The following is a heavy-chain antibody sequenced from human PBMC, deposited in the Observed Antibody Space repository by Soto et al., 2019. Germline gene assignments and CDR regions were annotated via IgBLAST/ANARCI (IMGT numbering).Heavy chain of an antibody. D-gene: IGHD2-15*01. CDR3: ARDSLVVVVGGPGYNWFDP. Sequence: QVQLVESGGGVVQPGRSLRLSCAASGFTFSSYAMHWVRQAPGKGLEWVAVISYGGSNKYYADSVKGRFTISRDNSKNTLYLQMNSLRAEDTAVYYCARDSLVVVVGGPGYNWFDPWGQGTLVTVSS. V-gene: IGHV3-30-3*01. CDR2: ISYGGSNK. CDR1: GFTFSSYA. J-gene: IGHJ5*02.